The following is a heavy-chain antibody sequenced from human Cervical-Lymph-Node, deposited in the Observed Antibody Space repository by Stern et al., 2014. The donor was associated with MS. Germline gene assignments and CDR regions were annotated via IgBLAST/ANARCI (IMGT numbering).Heavy chain of an antibody. CDR3: AHRRSYNDDWDGANFDY. D-gene: IGHD3-16*01. J-gene: IGHJ4*02. V-gene: IGHV2-5*02. CDR2: IYWDDDN. CDR1: GFSLTSRPVG. Sequence: QVTLRESGPTRVKPTQTLTLTCTFSGFSLTSRPVGVGWLRQPPGKALEWLVNIYWDDDNRYNPSLKSRLSVTKDTSKNQVVLTMTDMDPVDTATYYCAHRRSYNDDWDGANFDYWGQGTLVTVSS.